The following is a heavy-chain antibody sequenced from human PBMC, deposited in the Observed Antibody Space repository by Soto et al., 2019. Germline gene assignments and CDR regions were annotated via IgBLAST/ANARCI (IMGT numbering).Heavy chain of an antibody. J-gene: IGHJ6*02. CDR3: GREIGGGGGMDV. Sequence: ASETLSLTCTVSGGSISSGGYYWSWIRQHPGKGLEWIGYIYYSGSTYYNPSLKSRVTISVDTSKNQFSLKLSSVTAADTAVYSWGREIGGGGGMDVGGQGTRVTVSS. CDR2: IYYSGST. CDR1: GGSISSGGYY. V-gene: IGHV4-31*03. D-gene: IGHD3-16*01.